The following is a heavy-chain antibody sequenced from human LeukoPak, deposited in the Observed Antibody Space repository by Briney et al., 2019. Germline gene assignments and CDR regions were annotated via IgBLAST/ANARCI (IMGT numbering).Heavy chain of an antibody. J-gene: IGHJ4*02. D-gene: IGHD5-18*01. CDR1: GGSISSSSYY. CDR2: IYYSGST. V-gene: IGHV4-39*07. CDR3: ARVGDTAMPYFDY. Sequence: SETLSLTCTVSGGSISSSSYYWGWIRQPPGKGLEWIGSIYYSGSTYYNPSLKSRVTISVDTSKNQLSLKLSSVTAADTAVYYCARVGDTAMPYFDYWGRGTLVTVSS.